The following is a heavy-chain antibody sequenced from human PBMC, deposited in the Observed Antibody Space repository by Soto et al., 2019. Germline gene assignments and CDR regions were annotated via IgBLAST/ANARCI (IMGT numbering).Heavy chain of an antibody. D-gene: IGHD2-15*01. CDR1: GFTSSSYS. CDR3: ARDVVVVAATLLPDAFEI. J-gene: IGHJ3*02. Sequence: GGSLRLSCAASGFTSSSYSMNWVRQAPGKGLKWVSYISSSSSTIYYADSVKGRFTISRDNAKNSLYLQMNSLRDEDTAVYYCARDVVVVAATLLPDAFEIWGQGTMVTVSS. CDR2: ISSSSSTI. V-gene: IGHV3-48*02.